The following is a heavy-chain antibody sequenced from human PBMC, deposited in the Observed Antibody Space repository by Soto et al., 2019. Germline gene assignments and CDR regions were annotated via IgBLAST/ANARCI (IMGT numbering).Heavy chain of an antibody. Sequence: GGSLRHSYEASGLTFETTALRWVRQAPGKGLEWVATISGTRLSKYYADSMKSRFIISRANSRNTLYLQMNSLRAEDTAIYHCASAGSVNEYLWETQFWGQGT. D-gene: IGHD1-26*01. CDR3: ASAGSVNEYLWETQF. J-gene: IGHJ4*02. CDR2: ISGTRLSK. CDR1: GLTFETTA. V-gene: IGHV3-23*01.